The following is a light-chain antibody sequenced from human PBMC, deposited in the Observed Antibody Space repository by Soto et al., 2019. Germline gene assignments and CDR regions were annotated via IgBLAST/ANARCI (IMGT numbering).Light chain of an antibody. J-gene: IGLJ1*01. CDR1: TSNIGSNV. CDR2: TNN. Sequence: QSVLTQPPSASGTPGQRVTIFCSGSTSNIGSNVVNWFQQLPGTAPKLLIYTNNLRPSGAPDRFSGSKSGTSASLAITGLQSDDESDYYCAAWDDSLSAYVFGTGTKVTVL. CDR3: AAWDDSLSAYV. V-gene: IGLV1-44*01.